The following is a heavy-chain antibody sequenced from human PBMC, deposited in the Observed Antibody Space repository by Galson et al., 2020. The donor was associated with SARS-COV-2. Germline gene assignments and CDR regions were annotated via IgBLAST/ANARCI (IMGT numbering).Heavy chain of an antibody. CDR2: ISYDGSNK. CDR3: ARGPYYYDSSGFDWAEYFQH. V-gene: IGHV3-30*04. Sequence: GGSLRLSCAASGFTFSSYAMHWVRQAPGKGLEWVAVISYDGSNKYYADSVKGRFTISRDNSKNTLYLQMNSLRAEDTAVYYCARGPYYYDSSGFDWAEYFQHWGQGTLVTVSS. CDR1: GFTFSSYA. D-gene: IGHD3-22*01. J-gene: IGHJ1*01.